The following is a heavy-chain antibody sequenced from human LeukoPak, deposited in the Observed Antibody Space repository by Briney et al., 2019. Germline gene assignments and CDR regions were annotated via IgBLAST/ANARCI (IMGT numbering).Heavy chain of an antibody. CDR2: ISGSGGST. CDR3: AKAPPPYSSSWKNYYYGMDV. J-gene: IGHJ6*02. Sequence: GGSLRLSCAASGFTFSSYAMSWVRQAPGKGLEWVSTISGSGGSTYYADSVKGRFTISRDNSKNTLYLQMNSLRAEDTAVYYCAKAPPPYSSSWKNYYYGMDVWGQGTTVTVSS. V-gene: IGHV3-23*01. CDR1: GFTFSSYA. D-gene: IGHD6-13*01.